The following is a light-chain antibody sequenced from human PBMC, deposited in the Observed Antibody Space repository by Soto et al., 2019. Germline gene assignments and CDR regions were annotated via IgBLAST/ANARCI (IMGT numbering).Light chain of an antibody. CDR2: DAS. J-gene: IGKJ5*01. CDR3: QQRMIWPPIT. CDR1: QSVNTY. V-gene: IGKV3-11*01. Sequence: EVVLTQSPATLSLSPGARATLSCSASQSVNTYLAWYQQKPGQPPRLLIHDASNRATGIPARFSGSGSGTDFTLTISSLEPEDFAIYYCQQRMIWPPITFGQGTRLEIK.